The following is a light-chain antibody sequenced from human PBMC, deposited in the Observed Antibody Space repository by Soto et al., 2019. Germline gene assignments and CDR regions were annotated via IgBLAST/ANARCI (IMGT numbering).Light chain of an antibody. CDR2: SAS. Sequence: DIQMTQSPSSLSASVGDRVTITCRASQTISTYLNWYHHKPGKAPQLLIYSASSLQSGVPPRFSGSGSGTDFTLTISSLQPEDFATYYCQQSYSTPFTFGPGTKVDIK. V-gene: IGKV1-39*01. CDR3: QQSYSTPFT. J-gene: IGKJ3*01. CDR1: QTISTY.